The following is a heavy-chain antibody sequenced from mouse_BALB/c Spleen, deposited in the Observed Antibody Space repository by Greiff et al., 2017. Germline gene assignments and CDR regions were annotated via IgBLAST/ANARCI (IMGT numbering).Heavy chain of an antibody. CDR2: ISYSGST. D-gene: IGHD2-1*01. CDR1: GDSITSGY. J-gene: IGHJ2*01. CDR3: ARGDIYYGNSYYFDY. V-gene: IGHV3-8*02. Sequence: VQLKESGPSLVKPSQTLSLTCSVTGDSITSGYWNWIRKFPGNKLEYMGYISYSGSTYYNPSLKSRISITRDTAKNQYYLQLNSVTTEDTATYYCARGDIYYGNSYYFDYWGQGTTLTVSA.